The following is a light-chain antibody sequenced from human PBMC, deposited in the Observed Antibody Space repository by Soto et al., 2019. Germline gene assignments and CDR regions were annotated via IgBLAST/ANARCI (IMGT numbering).Light chain of an antibody. CDR2: LGS. J-gene: IGKJ1*01. CDR1: QSLLHSNGYNS. CDR3: MQALQTPWT. V-gene: IGKV2-28*01. Sequence: DIVMTQSPLSMPVTPGEPASISCRSSQSLLHSNGYNSLDWYLQKPGQSPQLLIYLGSNRASGVPDRFSGSGSGTDFTLNISRVEAEDVGVYYCMQALQTPWTFGQGTKVEIK.